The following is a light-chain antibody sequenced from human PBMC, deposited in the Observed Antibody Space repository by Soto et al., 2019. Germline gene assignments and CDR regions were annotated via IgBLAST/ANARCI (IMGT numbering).Light chain of an antibody. Sequence: DIQMTQSPSTLSASVGDRVTITCRASQTISSLLAWYQQKPGRAPTLLIYKASTLESGVPSRFSGSGSGTEFTLTISSLQPDDFATYYFQQYSGYPLTFGQGTRLEIK. V-gene: IGKV1-5*03. J-gene: IGKJ5*01. CDR1: QTISSL. CDR2: KAS. CDR3: QQYSGYPLT.